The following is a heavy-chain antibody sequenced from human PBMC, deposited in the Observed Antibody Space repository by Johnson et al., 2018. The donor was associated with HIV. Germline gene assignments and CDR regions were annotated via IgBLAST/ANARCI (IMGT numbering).Heavy chain of an antibody. J-gene: IGHJ3*02. D-gene: IGHD6-6*01. CDR3: AKQHEQLVEPDAFDI. Sequence: QMQLVESGGGVVQPGRSLRLSCAASGFTFSSDGMHWVRQAPGKGLEWVAVISYDGSNKYYADSVKGRFTISRDNSKNTLYLQMNSLRAEDTAVYYCAKQHEQLVEPDAFDIWGQGTMVTVSS. CDR2: ISYDGSNK. CDR1: GFTFSSDG. V-gene: IGHV3-30*18.